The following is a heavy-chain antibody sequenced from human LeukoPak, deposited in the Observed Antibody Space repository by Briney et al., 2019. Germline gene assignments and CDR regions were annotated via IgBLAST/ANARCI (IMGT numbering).Heavy chain of an antibody. CDR3: ARDMNGYSYGPNAFDI. V-gene: IGHV3-7*01. D-gene: IGHD5-18*01. J-gene: IGHJ3*02. CDR1: GFTFSSYG. Sequence: GSLRLSCAASGFTFSSYGMHWVRQAPGKGLEWVANIKQDGSEKYYVDSVKGRFTISRDNAKNSLYLQMNSLRAEDTAVYYCARDMNGYSYGPNAFDIWGQGTMVTVSS. CDR2: IKQDGSEK.